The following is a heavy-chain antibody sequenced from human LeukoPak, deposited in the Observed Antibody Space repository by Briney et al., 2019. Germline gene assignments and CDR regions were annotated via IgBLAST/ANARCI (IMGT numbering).Heavy chain of an antibody. D-gene: IGHD2-2*02. Sequence: PGGSLRLSCAASGFPFTSYAMTGVRQAPGKGLEWVSSIGSNAITIYYADSVKGRFTISRDNSKNTLFLQMTSLRAEDTAIYYCAKGGSGPYCTSASCYNFWGQGTLVTVSS. V-gene: IGHV3-23*01. CDR1: GFPFTSYA. J-gene: IGHJ4*02. CDR2: IGSNAITI. CDR3: AKGGSGPYCTSASCYNF.